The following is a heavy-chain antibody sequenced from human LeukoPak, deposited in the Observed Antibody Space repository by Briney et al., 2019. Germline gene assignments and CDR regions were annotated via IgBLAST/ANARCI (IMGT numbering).Heavy chain of an antibody. V-gene: IGHV3-7*05. CDR1: GFTFNNYW. J-gene: IGHJ6*02. CDR3: AKDWVAGTSYYYYGMDV. CDR2: IKQDGSDK. Sequence: GGSLRLSCVASGFTFNNYWMSWVRQAPGKGLEWVASIKQDGSDKYYVDSVRGRFTISRDNAKNSLYLQMNSQRAEDTAVYYCAKDWVAGTSYYYYGMDVWGQGTTVTVSS. D-gene: IGHD6-19*01.